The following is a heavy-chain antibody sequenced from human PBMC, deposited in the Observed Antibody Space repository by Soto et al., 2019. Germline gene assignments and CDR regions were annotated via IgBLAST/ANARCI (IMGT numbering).Heavy chain of an antibody. D-gene: IGHD3-10*01. V-gene: IGHV3-23*01. CDR3: AKDRRYNGSGNYLGGVDV. CDR2: ISGSAAST. Sequence: EVQLLESGGGLVQPGGSLRLSCAASGFTLNNFAMNWVRQAPGKGLQWVSTISGSAASTFYADSVKGRFTISRDTLKNTLLMLINSLRIEDTSIYYWAKDRRYNGSGNYLGGVDVGGQGPMATVS. J-gene: IGHJ3*01. CDR1: GFTLNNFA.